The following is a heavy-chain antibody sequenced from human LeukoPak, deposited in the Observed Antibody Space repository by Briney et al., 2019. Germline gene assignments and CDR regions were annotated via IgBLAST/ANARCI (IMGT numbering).Heavy chain of an antibody. D-gene: IGHD2-21*01. Sequence: DPGGSLRLSCVGSGLSLSGDWMTWVRQAPGTGLEWVANIREDGGETYYVDSVKGRFTTSRDNAKNSLYLQMNNLRAEDTAVYFCARPVNRLFLFWGPGTLVTVSS. CDR2: IREDGGET. CDR3: ARPVNRLFLF. V-gene: IGHV3-7*01. J-gene: IGHJ4*02. CDR1: GLSLSGDW.